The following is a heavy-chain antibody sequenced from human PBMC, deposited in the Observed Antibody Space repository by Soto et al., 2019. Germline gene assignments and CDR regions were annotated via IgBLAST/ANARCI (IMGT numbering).Heavy chain of an antibody. J-gene: IGHJ4*01. V-gene: IGHV1-18*01. CDR2: INGYGHGA. CDR1: GYSFTTYC. Sequence: QVQLVQSGAEVRQPGASVKVSCKASGYSFTTYCMRWVRQAPGQGLECMGWINGYGHGAKYVQRVQGRCSMTTGTSTTTVYMALRSITSEDTSISSCVTDLNGDFSYWGHGNVV. D-gene: IGHD3-3*01. CDR3: VTDLNGDFSY.